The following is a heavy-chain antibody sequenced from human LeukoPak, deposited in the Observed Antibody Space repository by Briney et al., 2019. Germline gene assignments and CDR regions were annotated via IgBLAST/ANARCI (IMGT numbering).Heavy chain of an antibody. J-gene: IGHJ5*02. D-gene: IGHD4-11*01. V-gene: IGHV6-1*01. Sequence: SQTLSLTCAISGDSVSRNSAAWNWIRQSSSRGLEWLGRTYYRSKWYNDYAVSVESRITINPDTSKNQFSLQLNSVTPEDTAVYYCARGRDYFDPWGQGTLVTVSS. CDR2: TYYRSKWYN. CDR1: GDSVSRNSAA. CDR3: ARGRDYFDP.